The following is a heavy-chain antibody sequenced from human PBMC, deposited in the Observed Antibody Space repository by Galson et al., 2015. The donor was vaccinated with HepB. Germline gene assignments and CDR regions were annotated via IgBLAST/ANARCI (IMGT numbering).Heavy chain of an antibody. V-gene: IGHV3-7*01. CDR1: GFSFSRSW. J-gene: IGHJ5*02. CDR2: INQDESRK. CDR3: ARDMPGVCYGCAP. D-gene: IGHD2-21*01. Sequence: SLRLSCAASGFSFSRSWMSWVRQAPGKGLEWVANINQDESRKNYVDSVKGRFTISRGNAKNSLYLQMNSLRVEDTAIYYCARDMPGVCYGCAPWGQGTLVTVSS.